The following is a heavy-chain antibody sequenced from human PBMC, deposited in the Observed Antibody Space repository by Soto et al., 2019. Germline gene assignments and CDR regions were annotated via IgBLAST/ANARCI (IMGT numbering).Heavy chain of an antibody. V-gene: IGHV3-21*01. CDR1: GFTFSSYS. CDR2: ISSSSSYI. J-gene: IGHJ4*01. Sequence: EVQLVESGGGLVKPGGSLRLSCAASGFTFSSYSMNWVRQAPGKGLEWVSSISSSSSYIYYADSVKGRFTISRDSAKNSLYLQMNSLRAEDTAVYYCARELGATTEGFFDYWGHGTLLTVSS. CDR3: ARELGATTEGFFDY. D-gene: IGHD1-26*01.